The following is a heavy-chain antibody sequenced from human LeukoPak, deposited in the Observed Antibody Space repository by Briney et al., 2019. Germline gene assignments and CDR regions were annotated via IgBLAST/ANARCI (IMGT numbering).Heavy chain of an antibody. D-gene: IGHD3-10*01. CDR3: ARGPEELLLWFGELSNGDDAFDI. V-gene: IGHV3-11*01. CDR2: ISSSGSTI. Sequence: GGSLRLSCAASGFTFSDYYMSWIRQAPGKGLEWVSYISSSGSTIYYADSVKGRFTISRDNAKNSLYLQMNSLRAEDTAVYYCARGPEELLLWFGELSNGDDAFDIWGQGTMVTVSS. CDR1: GFTFSDYY. J-gene: IGHJ3*02.